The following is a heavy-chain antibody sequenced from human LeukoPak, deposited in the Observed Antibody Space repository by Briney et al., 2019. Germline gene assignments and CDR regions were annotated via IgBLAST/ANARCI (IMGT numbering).Heavy chain of an antibody. J-gene: IGHJ6*04. CDR1: GGSISSYH. D-gene: IGHD3-10*01. V-gene: IGHV4-59*01. Sequence: SETLSLTCTVSGGSISSYHWSWIRQPPGKGLERIGYIYYSGSTNYNPSLKSRVTISVDTSKNQFSLKLSSVTAADTAVYYCARGDTMVRGVIAYYYYGMDVWGKGTTVTVSS. CDR2: IYYSGST. CDR3: ARGDTMVRGVIAYYYYGMDV.